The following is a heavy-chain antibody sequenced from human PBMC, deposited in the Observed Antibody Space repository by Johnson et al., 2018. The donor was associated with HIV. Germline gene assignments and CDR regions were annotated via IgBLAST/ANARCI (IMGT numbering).Heavy chain of an antibody. J-gene: IGHJ3*02. CDR3: ARERNYGTHAAFDI. CDR1: GFTFHDSY. CDR2: ISGSGGTM. Sequence: QVQLVESGGGLVKPGGSLRLSCAASGFTFHDSYMSWIRQAPGKGLEWISYISGSGGTMYSADSVKGRFTISRNNANNSLHLQMNSLRAEDTAVYYCARERNYGTHAAFDIWGQGTMVTVSS. V-gene: IGHV3-11*04. D-gene: IGHD1-7*01.